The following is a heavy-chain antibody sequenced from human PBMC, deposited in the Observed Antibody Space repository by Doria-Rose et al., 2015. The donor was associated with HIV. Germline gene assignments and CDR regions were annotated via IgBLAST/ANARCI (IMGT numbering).Heavy chain of an antibody. CDR3: ARIKSSRWYHKYYFDF. CDR1: GVSLSSPGMG. D-gene: IGHD6-13*01. CDR2: IFPDDER. J-gene: IGHJ4*02. Sequence: VTLKESGPVLVKPTETLTLTCTVSGVSLSSPGMGVSWIRQPPGKALEWLANIFPDDERSYKTYLKSRLTISRGTSKSQVVLTMTDMDPVDTATYYCARIKSSRWYHKYYFDFWGQGTLVIISA. V-gene: IGHV2-26*01.